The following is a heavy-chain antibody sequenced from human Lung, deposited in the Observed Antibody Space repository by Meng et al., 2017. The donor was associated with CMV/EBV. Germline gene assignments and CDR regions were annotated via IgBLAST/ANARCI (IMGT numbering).Heavy chain of an antibody. Sequence: QVQRRGPGPGLVKPSQTLSLTCTVSGGSIGSGGYYWSWIRQHPGKGLEWIGYIYYTGSTFYNPSLKSRVTISVDTSKNQFSLKLIPATAADTAVYYCAREAGRDGYATPKFDYWGQGTLVTVSS. CDR2: IYYTGST. D-gene: IGHD5-24*01. CDR3: AREAGRDGYATPKFDY. J-gene: IGHJ4*02. CDR1: GGSIGSGGYY. V-gene: IGHV4-31*03.